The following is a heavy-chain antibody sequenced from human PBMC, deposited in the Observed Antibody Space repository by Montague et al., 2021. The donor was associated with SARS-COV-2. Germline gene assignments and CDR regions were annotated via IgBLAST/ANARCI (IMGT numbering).Heavy chain of an antibody. D-gene: IGHD5-24*01. J-gene: IGHJ5*02. CDR1: GGSISRYY. CDR2: IYYGGST. V-gene: IGHV4-59*08. Sequence: SETLSLTCTVSGGSISRYYWSWIRQPPGTGLEWIGYIYYGGSTNYNPSFKCRVIMSFDTSTNQFSLRLTSVTAADTAVYYCARLRRPDGYSYWFGPWGQGTLVTVSS. CDR3: ARLRRPDGYSYWFGP.